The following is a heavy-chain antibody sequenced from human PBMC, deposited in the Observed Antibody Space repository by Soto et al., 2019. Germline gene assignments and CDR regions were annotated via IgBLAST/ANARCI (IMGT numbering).Heavy chain of an antibody. D-gene: IGHD1-26*01. J-gene: IGHJ4*02. V-gene: IGHV3-7*01. Sequence: GGSLRLSCAASGFTFSGDWMSWVRQAPGKGLEWVANIKQDGSEKYYVDSVKGRFTISRDNAKNSLYLQMNSLRAEDTAVYYCARLRRGGIGGCEYWGQGTLVTVSS. CDR2: IKQDGSEK. CDR1: GFTFSGDW. CDR3: ARLRRGGIGGCEY.